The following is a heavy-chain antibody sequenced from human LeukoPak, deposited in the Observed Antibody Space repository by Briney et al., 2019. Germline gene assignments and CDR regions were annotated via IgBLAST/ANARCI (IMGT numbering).Heavy chain of an antibody. Sequence: PSQTLSLTCAVSGGSISSGGYSWSWIRQPPGKGLEWIGYIYHSGSTYYNPSLKSRVTISVDRSKNQFSLKLSSVTAADTAVYYCARARYSSSSPSFDPWGQGTLVTVSS. CDR1: GGSISSGGYS. J-gene: IGHJ5*02. CDR3: ARARYSSSSPSFDP. V-gene: IGHV4-30-2*01. CDR2: IYHSGST. D-gene: IGHD6-6*01.